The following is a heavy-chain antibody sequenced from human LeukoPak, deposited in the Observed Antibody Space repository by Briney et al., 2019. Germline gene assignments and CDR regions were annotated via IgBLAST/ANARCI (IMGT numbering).Heavy chain of an antibody. D-gene: IGHD6-25*01. V-gene: IGHV4-59*01. CDR3: ARGGYLYYYGMDV. CDR1: GGSIGSYY. J-gene: IGHJ6*02. Sequence: PSETLSLTCTVSGGSIGSYYWSWIRQPPGKGLEWIGYIYYSGSTNYNPSLKSRVTISVDTSKNQFSLKLSSVTAADTAVYYCARGGYLYYYGMDVWGQGTTVTVSS. CDR2: IYYSGST.